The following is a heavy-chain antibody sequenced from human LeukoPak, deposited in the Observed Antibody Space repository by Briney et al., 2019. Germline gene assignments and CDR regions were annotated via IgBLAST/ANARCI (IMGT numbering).Heavy chain of an antibody. V-gene: IGHV3-21*01. J-gene: IGHJ4*02. D-gene: IGHD1-26*01. Sequence: GGSLRLSCAASGFTFRSYAMSWVRQAPGKGLEWVSYISTSSYYKYYADSVKGRFTISRDDAKNSLYLQMNGLTAEDTAIYYCARDASGRSTGLIDSWGQGTLVTVSS. CDR3: ARDASGRSTGLIDS. CDR2: ISTSSYYK. CDR1: GFTFRSYA.